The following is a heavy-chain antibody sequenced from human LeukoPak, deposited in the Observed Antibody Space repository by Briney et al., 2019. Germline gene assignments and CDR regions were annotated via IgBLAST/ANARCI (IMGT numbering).Heavy chain of an antibody. CDR2: MSSDGINT. CDR3: AKDHSDSGRAFEY. V-gene: IGHV3-30*18. J-gene: IGHJ4*02. D-gene: IGHD1-26*01. Sequence: PGTSLRVSCATSGFTFRTTGVHWVRQGPGKGLEWVALMSSDGINTYYADSVKGRFTVSRDSSRDTLYLRMNSVRPDDTAVYYCAKDHSDSGRAFEYWGRGTLVTVSS. CDR1: GFTFRTTG.